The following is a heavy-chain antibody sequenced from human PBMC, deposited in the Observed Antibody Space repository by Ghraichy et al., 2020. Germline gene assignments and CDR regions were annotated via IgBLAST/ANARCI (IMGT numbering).Heavy chain of an antibody. CDR3: ARNYDSSGYYYVVADY. D-gene: IGHD3-22*01. J-gene: IGHJ4*02. Sequence: SGPTLVKPTQTLTLTCTFSGFSLSTSGVGVGWIRQPPGKALEWLALIYWNDDKRYSPSLKSRLTITKDTSNNQVVLTMTNMDPVDTATYYCARNYDSSGYYYVVADYWGQGTLVTVSS. V-gene: IGHV2-5*01. CDR1: GFSLSTSGVG. CDR2: IYWNDDK.